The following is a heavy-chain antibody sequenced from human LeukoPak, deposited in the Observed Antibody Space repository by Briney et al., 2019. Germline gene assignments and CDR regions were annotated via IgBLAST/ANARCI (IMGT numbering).Heavy chain of an antibody. J-gene: IGHJ5*02. CDR3: ARSDSYTWFDP. V-gene: IGHV1-2*02. Sequence: GASVKVSCKASGDTFTDYYMHWLRQAPGQGLEWMGWISLSSGGTYYTQKFQDRVTMTRDTSLSTAYMELSRLRSDDTAVYYCARSDSYTWFDPWGQGTLVTVSS. CDR2: ISLSSGGT. D-gene: IGHD2-21*01. CDR1: GDTFTDYY.